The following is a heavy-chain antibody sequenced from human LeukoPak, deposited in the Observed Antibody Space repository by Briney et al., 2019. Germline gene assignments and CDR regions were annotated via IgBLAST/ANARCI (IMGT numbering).Heavy chain of an antibody. V-gene: IGHV4-34*01. Sequence: PSETLSLTCAVYGGSFSGYYWSWIRQPPGKGLEWIGEINHSGSTNYNPSLKSRVTISVDTSKNQFSLKLSSVTAAGTAVCYCARAPNWNYAQNYYFDYWGQGTLVTVSS. D-gene: IGHD1-7*01. CDR1: GGSFSGYY. J-gene: IGHJ4*02. CDR3: ARAPNWNYAQNYYFDY. CDR2: INHSGST.